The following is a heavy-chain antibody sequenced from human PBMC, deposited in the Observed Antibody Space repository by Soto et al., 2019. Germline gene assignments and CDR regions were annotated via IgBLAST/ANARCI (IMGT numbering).Heavy chain of an antibody. D-gene: IGHD6-13*01. CDR2: IYYSGST. CDR1: GGSISSGDYY. V-gene: IGHV4-30-4*01. Sequence: ASETLSLTCTVSGGSISSGDYYWSWIRQPPGKGLEWIGYIYYSGSTYYNPSLKRRVTISVDTSKNQFSLKLSSVTAADTAVYYCASGYSSSWLYYFDYWGQGTLVTVSS. J-gene: IGHJ4*02. CDR3: ASGYSSSWLYYFDY.